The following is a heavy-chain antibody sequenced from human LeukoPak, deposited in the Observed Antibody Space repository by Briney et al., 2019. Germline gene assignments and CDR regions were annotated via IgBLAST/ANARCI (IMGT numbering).Heavy chain of an antibody. Sequence: GGSLRLSCAASGFTFSNAWMSWVRQAPRKGLEWVGRIKSKTDGGTTDYAAPVKGRFTISRDDSKNTLYLQMNSLKTEDTAVYYCTRDQDSSSWYSRAFDIWGQGTMVTVSS. D-gene: IGHD6-13*01. V-gene: IGHV3-15*01. CDR2: IKSKTDGGTT. CDR1: GFTFSNAW. CDR3: TRDQDSSSWYSRAFDI. J-gene: IGHJ3*02.